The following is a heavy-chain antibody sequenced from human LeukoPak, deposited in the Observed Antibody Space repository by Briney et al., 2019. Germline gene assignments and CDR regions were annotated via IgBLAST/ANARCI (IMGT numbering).Heavy chain of an antibody. Sequence: ASVKVSCKASGYTFTSYGISWVRQAPGQGLEWVGWISAYNGDRHFAQKVQGRVTMTTDTSTSTVYMDLGSLRSDDTAVYYCARGLRHSSEWFIDYWGQGTLVTVSS. J-gene: IGHJ4*02. V-gene: IGHV1-18*01. CDR2: ISAYNGDR. CDR3: ARGLRHSSEWFIDY. D-gene: IGHD6-19*01. CDR1: GYTFTSYG.